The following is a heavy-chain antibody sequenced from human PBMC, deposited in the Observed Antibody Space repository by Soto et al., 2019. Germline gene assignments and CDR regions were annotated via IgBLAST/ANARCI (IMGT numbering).Heavy chain of an antibody. Sequence: QVQLVQSGAEVKKPGASVKVSCKASGYTFTGYYMHWVRQAPGQGLEWMGWINPNSGGTNYAQKVQGRVTMTRDTSISTAYMELSRLRSDDTAVYYCAREEITISLYYYYGMDVWGQGTTVTVSS. D-gene: IGHD3-3*01. J-gene: IGHJ6*02. CDR2: INPNSGGT. CDR1: GYTFTGYY. V-gene: IGHV1-2*02. CDR3: AREEITISLYYYYGMDV.